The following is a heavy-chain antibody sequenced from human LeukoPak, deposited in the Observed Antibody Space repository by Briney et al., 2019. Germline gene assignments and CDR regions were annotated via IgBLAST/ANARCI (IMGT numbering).Heavy chain of an antibody. CDR1: GCSFSSSDFC. V-gene: IGHV4-39*01. CDR2: IYYSGTS. Sequence: PSETPSLTCAVSGCSFSSSDFCWGRLPQAPGMGLEWIPSIYYSGTSCYNPSLESRLTLSADTSRNQFSLKLSSVTAADTATYYCARHIHNDGWKYYFDYWGQGTLVPVSS. CDR3: ARHIHNDGWKYYFDY. D-gene: IGHD5-24*01. J-gene: IGHJ4*02.